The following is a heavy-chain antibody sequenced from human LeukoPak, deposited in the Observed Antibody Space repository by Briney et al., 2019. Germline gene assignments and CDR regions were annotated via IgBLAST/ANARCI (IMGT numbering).Heavy chain of an antibody. CDR3: ARERVQQLAPNYYYYYGMDV. CDR2: TYYRSKWYN. Sequence: SQTLSLTCAISGDSVSSNSAAWNWLRQSPSRGLEWLGSTYYRSKWYNDYAVSVKSRITINPDTSKNQFSLQLNSVTPEDTAVYYCARERVQQLAPNYYYYYGMDVWGQGTTVTVSS. CDR1: GDSVSSNSAA. V-gene: IGHV6-1*01. D-gene: IGHD6-13*01. J-gene: IGHJ6*02.